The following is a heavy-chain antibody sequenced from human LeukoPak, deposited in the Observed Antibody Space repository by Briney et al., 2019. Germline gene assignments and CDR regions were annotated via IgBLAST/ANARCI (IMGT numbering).Heavy chain of an antibody. CDR1: GYTLTGYY. Sequence: AAVKVSCKASGYTLTGYYLHWVRQAPGQGLEWMGWINPNTGATHSAQKFQGRITMTRDTSISTAYMDLSRLRSDDTAVYYCARDRVGSGWPRPYYFEVWGQGTLVTVSS. V-gene: IGHV1-2*02. CDR2: INPNTGAT. J-gene: IGHJ4*02. CDR3: ARDRVGSGWPRPYYFEV. D-gene: IGHD6-19*01.